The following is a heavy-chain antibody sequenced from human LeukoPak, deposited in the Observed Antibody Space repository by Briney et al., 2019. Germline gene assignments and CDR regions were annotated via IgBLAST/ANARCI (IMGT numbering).Heavy chain of an antibody. CDR3: ARDAHSGGWLTDAFDI. J-gene: IGHJ3*02. CDR2: ISSSSSYI. CDR1: GFTFSSYS. Sequence: KTGGSLRLSCAASGFTFSSYSMNWVRQAPGKGLEWVSSISSSSSYIYYADSVKGRFTISRDNAKNSLYLQMNSLRAEDTAVYYCARDAHSGGWLTDAFDIWAKGQWSPSLQ. V-gene: IGHV3-21*01. D-gene: IGHD6-19*01.